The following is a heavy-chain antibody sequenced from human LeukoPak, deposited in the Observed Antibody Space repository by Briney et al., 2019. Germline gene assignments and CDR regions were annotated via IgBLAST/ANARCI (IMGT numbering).Heavy chain of an antibody. CDR2: IWGRCGGT. CDR1: GFTFSSYA. CDR3: ARGPLGGRPFVY. V-gene: IGHV3-23*01. Sequence: GVPLSLLCGASGFTFSSYAMSWLRQAPERVLEGVSAIWGRCGGTLYADSVKGRLTIYRDNAKNTLYLQMNSLRAEDTAVYYCARGPLGGRPFVYWGEGTLVAVSS. D-gene: IGHD3-16*01. J-gene: IGHJ4*02.